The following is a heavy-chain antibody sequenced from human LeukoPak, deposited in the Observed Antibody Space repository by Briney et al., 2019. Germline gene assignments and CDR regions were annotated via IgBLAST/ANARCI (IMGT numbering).Heavy chain of an antibody. J-gene: IGHJ4*02. CDR1: GYTFTSYY. V-gene: IGHV1-46*01. CDR3: ASPTYYYDSSGSWKYYFDY. D-gene: IGHD3-22*01. Sequence: ASVKVSCKASGYTFTSYYMHWVRQAPGQGLEWMGIINPSGGSTSYAQKFQGRVTMTRDTSTSTVYMELSSLRSEDTAVYYCASPTYYYDSSGSWKYYFDYWGQGTLVTVSS. CDR2: INPSGGST.